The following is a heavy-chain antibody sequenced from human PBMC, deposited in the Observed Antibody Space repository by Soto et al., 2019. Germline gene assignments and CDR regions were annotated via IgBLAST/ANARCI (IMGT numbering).Heavy chain of an antibody. CDR2: INPSGGST. V-gene: IGHV1-46*03. D-gene: IGHD2-2*01. Sequence: ASVKVSCKASGYTFTSYYMHWVRQAPGQGLEWMGIINPSGGSTSYAQKFQGRVTMTRDTSTSTVYMELSSLRSEDTAVYYCARAPRGPDCSSTSCYIFGYWGQGTLVTSPQ. J-gene: IGHJ4*02. CDR1: GYTFTSYY. CDR3: ARAPRGPDCSSTSCYIFGY.